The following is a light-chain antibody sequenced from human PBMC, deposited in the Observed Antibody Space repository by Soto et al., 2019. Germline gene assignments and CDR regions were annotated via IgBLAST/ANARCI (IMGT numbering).Light chain of an antibody. J-gene: IGKJ4*01. CDR3: QQSNNWPPLT. V-gene: IGKV3-15*01. CDR1: QSVAGN. CDR2: GVS. Sequence: EIVMTQSPATLSVSPLERATLSFMASQSVAGNLAWYQQKPGQPPRLLIYGVSTRATGVPARFSGSGSETDFSLTISSLQIEDFALYYCQQSNNWPPLTFGGGTKVDI.